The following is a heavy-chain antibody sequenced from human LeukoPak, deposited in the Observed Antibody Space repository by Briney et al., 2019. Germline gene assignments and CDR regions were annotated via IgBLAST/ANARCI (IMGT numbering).Heavy chain of an antibody. V-gene: IGHV4-30-4*08. D-gene: IGHD3-10*01. J-gene: IGHJ1*01. CDR3: ARARAFTMVRGVPAGYFQH. CDR2: IYYSGST. Sequence: SETLSLTCTVSGGSISSGDYYWSWIRQPPGKGLEWIGYIYYSGSTYYNPSLKSRVTISVDTSKNQFSLKLSSVTAADTAAYYCARARAFTMVRGVPAGYFQHWGQGTLVTVSS. CDR1: GGSISSGDYY.